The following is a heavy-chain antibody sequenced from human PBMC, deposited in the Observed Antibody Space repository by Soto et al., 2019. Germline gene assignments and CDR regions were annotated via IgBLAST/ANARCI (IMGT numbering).Heavy chain of an antibody. D-gene: IGHD6-6*01. Sequence: QVQLQESGPGLVKPSQTLSLTCTVSGGSINSGGYYWTWIRQHPGKGLEWIGYNYYSGITYYNPYLQSRVTISLDTSKNQCSLKLSSVTAPDTAVYYCARGSSIAGLYYGMDVWGQGTTVTVSS. V-gene: IGHV4-31*03. CDR3: ARGSSIAGLYYGMDV. CDR1: GGSINSGGYY. CDR2: NYYSGIT. J-gene: IGHJ6*02.